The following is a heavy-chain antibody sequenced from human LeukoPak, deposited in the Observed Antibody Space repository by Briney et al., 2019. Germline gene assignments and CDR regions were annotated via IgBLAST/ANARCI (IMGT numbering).Heavy chain of an antibody. D-gene: IGHD4-17*01. CDR2: ISAYNGNT. CDR3: ARRGYGDYQYYYYYYGMDV. V-gene: IGHV1-18*01. J-gene: IGHJ6*02. Sequence: SETVSCTASGYSVTSCGISWVRQAPGHGREGMEWISAYNGNTNYAHKLHGRVTMTTDTSTSTAYMELRSLRSDDTAVYYCARRGYGDYQYYYYYYGMDVWGQGTTVTVSS. CDR1: GYSVTSCG.